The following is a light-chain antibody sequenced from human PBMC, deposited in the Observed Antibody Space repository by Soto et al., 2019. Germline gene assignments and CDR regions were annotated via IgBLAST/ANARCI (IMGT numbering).Light chain of an antibody. CDR2: WAS. J-gene: IGKJ1*01. V-gene: IGKV4-1*01. Sequence: DIVMTQSPDSLAVSLGERATINCKSSQRVLYSSSNKNYLAWYQQKPGQPPKLLIYWASTRESGVPDRFSGSGSGPDFTLTISSLQAEDVAVYYCQQYCSSPWTYGHGTKVEIK. CDR1: QRVLYSSSNKNY. CDR3: QQYCSSPWT.